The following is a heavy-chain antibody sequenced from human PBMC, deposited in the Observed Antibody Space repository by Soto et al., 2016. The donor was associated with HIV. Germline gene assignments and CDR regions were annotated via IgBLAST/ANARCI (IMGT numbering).Heavy chain of an antibody. V-gene: IGHV4-38-2*01. D-gene: IGHD2-8*02. CDR2: IYHSGNT. J-gene: IGHJ4*02. Sequence: QVQLQESGPGLVKPSETLSLTCAVSGYTISSGYYWGWIRQPPGKGLEWIGSIYHSGNTYYNPSLKSRVTISVDTSKNQFSLKLNSVTAADAAVYYCARARCYGGVCYSGEGTYYFDYWGQGPWSPSP. CDR1: GYTISSGYY. CDR3: ARARCYGGVCYSGEGTYYFDY.